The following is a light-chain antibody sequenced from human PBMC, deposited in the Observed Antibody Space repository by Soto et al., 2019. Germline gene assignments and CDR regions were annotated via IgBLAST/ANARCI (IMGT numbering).Light chain of an antibody. CDR3: QQGYSTPSIT. J-gene: IGKJ5*01. V-gene: IGKV1-39*01. CDR2: AAS. Sequence: DIQMTQSPSSLSASVGDRVTITCRASQSISIYLNWYQQKPGKAPKLLIYAASTLQSGVPSRFSGSGSGTDFTLTISSLQPEDFVTYYCQQGYSTPSITFGQGTRLEIK. CDR1: QSISIY.